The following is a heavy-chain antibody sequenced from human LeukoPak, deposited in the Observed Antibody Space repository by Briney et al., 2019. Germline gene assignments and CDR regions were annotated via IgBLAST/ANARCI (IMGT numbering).Heavy chain of an antibody. V-gene: IGHV4-38-2*02. D-gene: IGHD1-26*01. Sequence: TSETLSLTCTVSGGSISSYYWSWIRQPPGKGLEWIGSIYHSGSTYYNPSLKSRVTISVDTSKNQFSLKLSSVTAADTAVYYCARDDREGATRFDYWGQGTLVTVSS. J-gene: IGHJ4*02. CDR3: ARDDREGATRFDY. CDR1: GGSISSYY. CDR2: IYHSGST.